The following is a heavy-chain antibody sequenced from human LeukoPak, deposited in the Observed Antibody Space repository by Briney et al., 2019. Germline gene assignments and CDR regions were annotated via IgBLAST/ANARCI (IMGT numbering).Heavy chain of an antibody. CDR3: ARLGYCSSTSCYFES. CDR1: GYPISSPYY. Sequence: SETLSLTCVVSGYPISSPYYWGWVRQPPGKGPECIGSIHHTGSSYYNPSLQSRVTISIDTSRNQFSLKLRFLSAADTAVYYCARLGYCSSTSCYFESWGQGTLVTVS. V-gene: IGHV4-38-2*01. CDR2: IHHTGSS. J-gene: IGHJ4*02. D-gene: IGHD2-2*01.